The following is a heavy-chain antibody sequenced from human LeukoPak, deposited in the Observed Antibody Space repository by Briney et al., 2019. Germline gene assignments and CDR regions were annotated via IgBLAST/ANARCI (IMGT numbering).Heavy chain of an antibody. CDR3: AKEIGFCSSSSCSDLDY. J-gene: IGHJ4*02. V-gene: IGHV3-13*01. Sequence: PGGSLRLSCAASGFTFSSYDMHWVRQATGKGLEWVSAIGTAGDTYYSGSVKGRFTISRENAKNSLYLQMNSLRAEDTAVYYCAKEIGFCSSSSCSDLDYWGQGTLVTVSS. CDR1: GFTFSSYD. D-gene: IGHD2-15*01. CDR2: IGTAGDT.